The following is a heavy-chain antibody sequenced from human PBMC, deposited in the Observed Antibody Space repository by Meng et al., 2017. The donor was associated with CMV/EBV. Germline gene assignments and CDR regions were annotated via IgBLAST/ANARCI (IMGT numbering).Heavy chain of an antibody. J-gene: IGHJ1*01. Sequence: GGSLRLSCAASGFTFSSYSMNWVRQAPGKGLEWVSYISSSSSTIYYADSVKGRFTISRDNAKNSLYLQMNSLRAEDTAVYYCARDRWVGATRFFQHWGQGTLVTVSS. CDR1: GFTFSSYS. V-gene: IGHV3-48*04. D-gene: IGHD1-26*01. CDR2: ISSSSSTI. CDR3: ARDRWVGATRFFQH.